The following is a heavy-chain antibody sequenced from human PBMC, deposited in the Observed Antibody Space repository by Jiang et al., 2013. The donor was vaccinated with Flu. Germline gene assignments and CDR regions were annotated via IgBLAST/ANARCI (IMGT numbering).Heavy chain of an antibody. J-gene: IGHJ6*02. Sequence: GPGLVKPSETLSLTCTVSGGSISSYYWSWIRQPPGKGLEWIGYIYYSGSTNYNPSLKSRVTISVDTSKNQFSLKLSSVTAADTAVYYCARDDVVAGKYYYGMDVWGQGTTVTVSS. V-gene: IGHV4-59*01. CDR1: GGSISSYY. CDR3: ARDDVVAGKYYYGMDV. D-gene: IGHD3-10*01. CDR2: IYYSGST.